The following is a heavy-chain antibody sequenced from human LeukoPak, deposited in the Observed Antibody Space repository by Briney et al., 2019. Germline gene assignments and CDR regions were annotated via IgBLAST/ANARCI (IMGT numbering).Heavy chain of an antibody. CDR2: ISGSGGST. CDR3: ARSDGYGLVDI. Sequence: GGSLRLSCAASGFTFSSYGMSWVRQAPGKGLEWVSAISGSGGSTYHADSVKGRFTISRDNSKNTLYLQMNSLRAEDTAVYYCARSDGYGLVDIWGQGTMVTVSS. CDR1: GFTFSSYG. J-gene: IGHJ3*02. D-gene: IGHD3-10*01. V-gene: IGHV3-23*01.